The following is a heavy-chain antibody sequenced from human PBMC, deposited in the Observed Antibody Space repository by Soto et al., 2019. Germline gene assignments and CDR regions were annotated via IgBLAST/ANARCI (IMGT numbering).Heavy chain of an antibody. D-gene: IGHD2-21*01. CDR1: GGSISSGGYY. CDR2: IYYSGST. CDR3: AASCVGCGGFNYYGMDV. Sequence: PSETLSLTCTVSGGSISSGGYYWSWIRRHPGKGLEWIGYIYYSGSTYYNPSLKSRVTISVDTSKNQFSLKLSSVTAADTAVYYCAASCVGCGGFNYYGMDVWGQGTTVTVSS. J-gene: IGHJ6*02. V-gene: IGHV4-31*03.